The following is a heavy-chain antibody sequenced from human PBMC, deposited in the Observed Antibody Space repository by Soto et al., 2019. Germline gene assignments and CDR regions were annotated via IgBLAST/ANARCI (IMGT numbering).Heavy chain of an antibody. CDR2: IFWDKND. CDR1: GFSLITVVG. J-gene: IGHJ4*02. CDR3: TQIYGSGSWGWYFHS. D-gene: IGHD1-26*01. V-gene: IGHV2-5*02. Sequence: QITLKESGPSLVRPTETLTLTCTFSGFSLITVVGVGWVRQPPGKALEWLAVIFWDKNDYYRPSLQTRVTISQDTSEDQVVLTLTNMDAEDTATYFCTQIYGSGSWGWYFHSWGQGTLVTVSS.